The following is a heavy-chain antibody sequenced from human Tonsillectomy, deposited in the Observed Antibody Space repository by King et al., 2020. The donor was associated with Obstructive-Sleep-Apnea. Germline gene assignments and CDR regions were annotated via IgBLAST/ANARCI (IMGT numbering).Heavy chain of an antibody. CDR3: AKTRYFDWPFDY. Sequence: VQLVESGGGVVQPGRSLRLSCAASGFTFSSYGMHWVRQAPGKGLEWLAVISYDGSKKYYADSVKGRFTISRDNSKNTLYLQMNSLRAEDTAVYYCAKTRYFDWPFDYWGQGTLVTVSS. V-gene: IGHV3-30*18. D-gene: IGHD3-9*01. CDR2: ISYDGSKK. CDR1: GFTFSSYG. J-gene: IGHJ4*02.